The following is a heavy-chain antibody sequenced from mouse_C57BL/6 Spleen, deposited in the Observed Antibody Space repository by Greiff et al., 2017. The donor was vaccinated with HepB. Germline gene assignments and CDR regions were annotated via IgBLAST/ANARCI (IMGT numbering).Heavy chain of an antibody. D-gene: IGHD2-4*01. V-gene: IGHV1-39*01. J-gene: IGHJ1*03. Sequence: EVQLQQSGPELVKPGASVKISCKASGYSFTDYNMNWVKQSNGKSLEWIGVINPNYGTTSYNQKFKGKATLTVDKSSSTSYMQLNSLTSEDSAVYYSAKGGFYYDYDYWYFDVWGTGTTVTFSS. CDR1: GYSFTDYN. CDR2: INPNYGTT. CDR3: AKGGFYYDYDYWYFDV.